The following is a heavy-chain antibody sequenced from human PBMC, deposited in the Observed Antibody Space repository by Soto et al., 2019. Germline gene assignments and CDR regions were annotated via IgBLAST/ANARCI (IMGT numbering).Heavy chain of an antibody. V-gene: IGHV1-69*01. J-gene: IGHJ6*02. CDR3: ARGMVRGVDYYYGMDV. CDR2: IIPIFGTA. Sequence: QVQLVQSGAEVKKPGSSVKVSCKASGGTFSSYAISWVRQAPGQGLEWMGGIIPIFGTANYAQKFQGRVTITADESTSTAYMELSRLRSEDTAVYYCARGMVRGVDYYYGMDVWGQGTTVTVSS. D-gene: IGHD3-10*01. CDR1: GGTFSSYA.